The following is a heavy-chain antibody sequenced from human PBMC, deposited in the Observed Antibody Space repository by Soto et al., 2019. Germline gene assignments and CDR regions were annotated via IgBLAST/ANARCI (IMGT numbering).Heavy chain of an antibody. CDR1: GFSFSSFA. Sequence: EVLLLESGGGLVQPGGSLRLSCEASGFSFSSFAMNWVRQAPGKGLEWVSAIGDSGASTYYADSVKGRFTISRDNSRNTLYLALNRLRAEDTAVYNCAKGVGLDVWGNGTTVTVSS. D-gene: IGHD1-26*01. CDR2: IGDSGAST. V-gene: IGHV3-23*01. J-gene: IGHJ6*04. CDR3: AKGVGLDV.